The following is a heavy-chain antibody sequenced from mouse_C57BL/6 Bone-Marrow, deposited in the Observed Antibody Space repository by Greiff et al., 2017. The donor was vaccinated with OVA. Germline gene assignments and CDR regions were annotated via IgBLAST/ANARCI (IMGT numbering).Heavy chain of an antibody. J-gene: IGHJ1*03. CDR3: VGGYPYWYFDV. CDR1: GFSFNTYA. D-gene: IGHD2-2*01. V-gene: IGHV10-1*01. Sequence: EVKLVESGGGLVQPKGSLKLSCAASGFSFNTYAMNWVRQAPGKGLEWVARIRSKSNNYATYYADSVKDRFTISRDDSESMLYLQMNNLKTEDTAMYYCVGGYPYWYFDVWGTGTTVTVSS. CDR2: IRSKSNNYAT.